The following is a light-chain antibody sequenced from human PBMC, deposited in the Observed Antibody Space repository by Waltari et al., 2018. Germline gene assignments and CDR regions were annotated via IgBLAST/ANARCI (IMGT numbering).Light chain of an antibody. J-gene: IGKJ1*01. Sequence: DIVMTQSPDSLAVSLGERATINCKSSQSVLYSSNNKNYLAWYQHKPGQPPKLLIYWASTRESGVPDRFSGNGSGTDFTLSISSLQTEDVAVYYCQQHYSAPPTFGQGTKVDIK. CDR1: QSVLYSSNNKNY. CDR2: WAS. CDR3: QQHYSAPPT. V-gene: IGKV4-1*01.